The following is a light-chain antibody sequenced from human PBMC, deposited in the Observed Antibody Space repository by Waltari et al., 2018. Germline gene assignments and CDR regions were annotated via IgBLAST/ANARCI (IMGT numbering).Light chain of an antibody. CDR2: MAS. CDR3: QQYINYWT. CDR1: QNLDRL. Sequence: TQSPSALSAFVGDKVTITCRASQNLDRLLAWYQQKPGKAPRLLIYMASYLESGVPSRFSGSGSGTEFTLTINSLQPDDFATYYCQQYINYWTFGQGTKVQ. V-gene: IGKV1-5*03. J-gene: IGKJ1*01.